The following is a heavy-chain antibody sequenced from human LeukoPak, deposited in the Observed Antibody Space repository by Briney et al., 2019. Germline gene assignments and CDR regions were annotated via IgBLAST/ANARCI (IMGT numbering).Heavy chain of an antibody. CDR1: GFTFSSYN. V-gene: IGHV3-21*01. D-gene: IGHD6-19*01. CDR3: ARDSEQWLPVDDAFDI. CDR2: ITSGSSYI. Sequence: GGSLRLSCAASGFTFSSYNMNWVRQAPGKGLEWVSSITSGSSYIYYADSVKGRFTISRDNAKNSLYLQMNSLRAEDTAVYYCARDSEQWLPVDDAFDIWGQGTMVTVSS. J-gene: IGHJ3*02.